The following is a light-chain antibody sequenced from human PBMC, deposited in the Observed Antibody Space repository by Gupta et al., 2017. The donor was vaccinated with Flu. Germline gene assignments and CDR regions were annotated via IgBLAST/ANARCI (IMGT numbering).Light chain of an antibody. Sequence: IVFTQSPGTLSLSPGERATLSCRASQSVSSIYLAGYQQKPGQAPRLLIYCASSRATGIPDRFSGSGSGTDFTLTISRPEPEDFAVYHCQQNGSSSWTFGQGTKVEIK. J-gene: IGKJ1*01. CDR1: QSVSSIY. CDR3: QQNGSSSWT. CDR2: CAS. V-gene: IGKV3-20*01.